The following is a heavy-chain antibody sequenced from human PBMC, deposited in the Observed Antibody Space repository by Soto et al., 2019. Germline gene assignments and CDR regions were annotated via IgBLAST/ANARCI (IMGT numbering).Heavy chain of an antibody. CDR2: LTGSGSTT. CDR1: GFTFSDYA. V-gene: IGHV3-23*01. Sequence: GGSLRLSCAASGFTFSDYAMSWIRQAPGKGLEWVSSLTGSGSTTYYADSVKGRFTISRDNFKNTLYLQMNSLRAEDTAVYYCARRIVTHNTEKHFDFWAQGVLETVSS. J-gene: IGHJ4*02. D-gene: IGHD1-26*01. CDR3: ARRIVTHNTEKHFDF.